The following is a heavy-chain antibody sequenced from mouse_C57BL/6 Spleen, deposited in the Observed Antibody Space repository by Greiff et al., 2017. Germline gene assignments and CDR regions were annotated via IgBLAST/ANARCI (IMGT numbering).Heavy chain of an antibody. J-gene: IGHJ2*01. D-gene: IGHD1-3*01. V-gene: IGHV1-64*01. Sequence: QVQLQQPGAELVKPGASVKLSCKASGYTFTSYWMHWVKQRPGQGLEWIGMIHPNSGSTNYNEKFKSKATLTVDKSSSTAYMQLSSLTSEDSAVYYWSRRGLKWNEGGYFDYWGQGTTLTVSS. CDR1: GYTFTSYW. CDR3: SRRGLKWNEGGYFDY. CDR2: IHPNSGST.